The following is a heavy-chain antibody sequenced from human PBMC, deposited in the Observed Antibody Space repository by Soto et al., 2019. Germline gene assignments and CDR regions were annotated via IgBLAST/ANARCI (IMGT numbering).Heavy chain of an antibody. D-gene: IGHD2-15*01. CDR1: GFTFSSYA. Sequence: VGSLRLSCAASGFTFSSYAMSWVRQAPGKGLEWVSAISGSGGSTYYADSVKGRFTISRDNSKNTLYLQMNGLRAEDTAVYYCAKTRSVVVVAADDAFDIWGQGTMVTVSS. CDR3: AKTRSVVVVAADDAFDI. V-gene: IGHV3-23*01. J-gene: IGHJ3*02. CDR2: ISGSGGST.